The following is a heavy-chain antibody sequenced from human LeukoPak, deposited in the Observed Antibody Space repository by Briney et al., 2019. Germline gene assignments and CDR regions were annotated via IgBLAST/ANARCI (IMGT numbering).Heavy chain of an antibody. D-gene: IGHD3-10*01. Sequence: GASVKVSCKASGYTFTGYYMHWVRQAPGQGLEWMGRINPNSGGTNYAQKFQGRVTMTRDTSISTAYMELSRLRSDDTAVYYCARDFYGSGSSSHYFDYWGQGTLVTVSS. CDR1: GYTFTGYY. J-gene: IGHJ4*02. V-gene: IGHV1-2*06. CDR2: INPNSGGT. CDR3: ARDFYGSGSSSHYFDY.